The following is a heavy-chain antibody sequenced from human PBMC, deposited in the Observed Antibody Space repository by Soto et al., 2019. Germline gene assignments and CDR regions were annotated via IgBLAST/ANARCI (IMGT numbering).Heavy chain of an antibody. CDR1: GFSFSTYG. J-gene: IGHJ4*02. Sequence: GGSLRLSCAASGFSFSTYGMHWVRQAPGKGLEWVAFISNDGSNKYYADSVKGRLTISRDNSKNTLYLQMNSLRAEDTAVYYGAKGFGNHWAFYYWGQGTLVTVSS. CDR3: AKGFGNHWAFYY. CDR2: ISNDGSNK. V-gene: IGHV3-30*18. D-gene: IGHD7-27*01.